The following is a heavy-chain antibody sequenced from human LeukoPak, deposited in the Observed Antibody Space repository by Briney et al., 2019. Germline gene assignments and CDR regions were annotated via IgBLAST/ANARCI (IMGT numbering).Heavy chain of an antibody. CDR1: GFTFSSYS. D-gene: IGHD6-6*01. V-gene: IGHV3-21*01. CDR3: ARNAVQLVPQLYYFDY. Sequence: GGSLRLSCAASGFTFSSYSMNWVRQAPGKGLEWVSSIIISSSYIYYADSVKGRFTISRDNSKNTLYLQMNSLRAEDTAVYYCARNAVQLVPQLYYFDYWGQGTLVTVSS. CDR2: IIISSSYI. J-gene: IGHJ4*02.